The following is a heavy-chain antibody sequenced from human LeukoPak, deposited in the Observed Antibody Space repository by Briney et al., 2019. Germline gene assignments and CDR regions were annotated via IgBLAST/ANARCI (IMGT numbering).Heavy chain of an antibody. CDR3: ARAPTYCGGDCYYDY. CDR1: GFTVSSYS. D-gene: IGHD2-21*02. CDR2: ISSSSSYI. V-gene: IGHV3-21*01. J-gene: IGHJ4*02. Sequence: GGSLRLSCAASGFTVSSYSMNWVRQAPGKGLEWVSSISSSSSYIYYADSVKGRFTISRDNAKNSLYLQMNSLRAEDTAVYYCARAPTYCGGDCYYDYWGQGTLVTVSS.